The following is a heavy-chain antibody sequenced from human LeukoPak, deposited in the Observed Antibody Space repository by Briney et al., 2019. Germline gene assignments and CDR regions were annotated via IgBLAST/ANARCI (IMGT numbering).Heavy chain of an antibody. D-gene: IGHD6-6*01. CDR3: AREYSSSSALDY. CDR1: GYTFTSYD. CDR2: MNPNSGNT. Sequence: ASVTVSCTASGYTFTSYDINWVRQATGQGLEWMGWMNPNSGNTGYAQKFQGRVTMTRNTSISTAYTELSRLRSDDTAVYYCAREYSSSSALDYWGQGTLVTVSS. J-gene: IGHJ4*02. V-gene: IGHV1-8*01.